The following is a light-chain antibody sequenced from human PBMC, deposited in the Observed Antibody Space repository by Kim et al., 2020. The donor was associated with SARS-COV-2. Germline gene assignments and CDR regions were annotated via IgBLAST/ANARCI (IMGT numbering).Light chain of an antibody. CDR1: QSICTY. CDR2: AAS. J-gene: IGKJ2*01. Sequence: DIQMTQSPSSLSASVGDRVTITCRASQSICTYLNWYQQKPGKAPNLLIYAASSLHSGVPSRFSGGGSGTGFTLTISSLQPEDFATYNCQLGYSTFGQGTKLEIK. CDR3: QLGYST. V-gene: IGKV1-39*01.